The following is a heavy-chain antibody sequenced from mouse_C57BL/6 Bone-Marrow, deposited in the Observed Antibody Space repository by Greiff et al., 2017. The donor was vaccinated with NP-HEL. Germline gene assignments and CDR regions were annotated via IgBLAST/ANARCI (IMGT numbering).Heavy chain of an antibody. Sequence: QVQLQQPGAELVKPGASVKLSCKASGYTFTSYWMHWVKQRPGQGLEWIGMIYPNSGSTNYNEKFKSKATLTVDKSSSTAYMQLSSLTSEDSAVYYSARRLRRPLDYAMDYWGQGTSITVSS. J-gene: IGHJ4*01. CDR1: GYTFTSYW. D-gene: IGHD2-4*01. V-gene: IGHV1-64*01. CDR2: IYPNSGST. CDR3: ARRLRRPLDYAMDY.